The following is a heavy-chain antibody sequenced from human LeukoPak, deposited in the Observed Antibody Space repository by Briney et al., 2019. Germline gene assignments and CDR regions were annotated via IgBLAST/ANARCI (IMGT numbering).Heavy chain of an antibody. CDR3: ARATGPKGYYYYMDV. Sequence: SETLSLTCSVSGGSISSHYWSWIRQPPGKGLERIGYIYYSGSTNYNPSLKSRVTISVDTSKNQFSLKLSSVTAADTAVYYCARATGPKGYYYYMDVWGKGTTVTVSS. D-gene: IGHD1-1*01. V-gene: IGHV4-59*11. CDR2: IYYSGST. CDR1: GGSISSHY. J-gene: IGHJ6*03.